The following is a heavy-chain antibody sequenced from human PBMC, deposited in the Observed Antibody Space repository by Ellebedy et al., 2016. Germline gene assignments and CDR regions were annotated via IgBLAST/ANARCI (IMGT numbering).Heavy chain of an antibody. CDR2: IIPMFGTP. CDR3: ARDPMVRGLMKDY. D-gene: IGHD3-10*01. Sequence: SVKVSXXTSRGSFSSYAINWVRQAPGQGLEWMGGIIPMFGTPNYAQKFQGRVTITADESTSTVYMELNSLRSEDTAVYYCARDPMVRGLMKDYWGQGTLVTVSS. J-gene: IGHJ4*02. V-gene: IGHV1-69*13. CDR1: RGSFSSYA.